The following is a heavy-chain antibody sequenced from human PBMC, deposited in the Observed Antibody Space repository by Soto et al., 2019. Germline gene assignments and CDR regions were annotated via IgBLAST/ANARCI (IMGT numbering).Heavy chain of an antibody. V-gene: IGHV1-18*01. CDR1: GYTFNNYG. CDR3: ARDSPPVDY. CDR2: ISAYTGNT. J-gene: IGHJ4*02. Sequence: QVQLVQSGAEVKKPRASVKVSRKASGYTFNNYGISWVRPASGQGLEWMGWISAYTGNTKYAQKLPGRVTMTTDTATSTAYMELRSLRSDDTAVYYCARDSPPVDYWGQGTLVTVSS.